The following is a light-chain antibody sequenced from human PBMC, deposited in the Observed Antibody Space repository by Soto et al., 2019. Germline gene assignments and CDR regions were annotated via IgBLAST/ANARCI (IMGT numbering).Light chain of an antibody. CDR1: QSLLHSNGYNY. CDR2: LGS. CDR3: MQALHTPWA. J-gene: IGKJ1*01. V-gene: IGKV2-28*01. Sequence: DTVMTQSPLSLPVTPGEPASISCRSSQSLLHSNGYNYLDWYLQKPGQSPQLLIYLGSNRASGVPDRFSGSGSGTDFTLKISRVEAGDVGIYYCMQALHTPWAFGQGTKVEI.